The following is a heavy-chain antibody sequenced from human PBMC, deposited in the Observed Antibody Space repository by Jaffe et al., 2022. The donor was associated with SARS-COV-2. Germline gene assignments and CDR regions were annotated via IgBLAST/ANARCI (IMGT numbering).Heavy chain of an antibody. CDR3: ARDRSIITVAGSGLDP. V-gene: IGHV7-4-1*02. Sequence: QVQLVQSGSELKKPGASVKVSCKASGYTFTEYAMSWVRQAPGQGLEWMGWINPNTGNPTYTQGFTGRFVFSWDTSVTTAYLQISSLMPEDTAVYYCARDRSIITVAGSGLDPWGQGTLVTVSS. CDR1: GYTFTEYA. D-gene: IGHD6-19*01. J-gene: IGHJ5*02. CDR2: INPNTGNP.